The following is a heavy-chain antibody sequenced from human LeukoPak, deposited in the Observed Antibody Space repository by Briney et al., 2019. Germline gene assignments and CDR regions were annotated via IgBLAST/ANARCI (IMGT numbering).Heavy chain of an antibody. CDR3: ARGSYYDSSGYPPGY. J-gene: IGHJ4*02. CDR2: IRYDESNK. Sequence: GGSLRLSCAASGFTFSSYGMHWVRQAPGKGLEWVAFIRYDESNKYYTDSVKGRFTISRANSKNTLYLQMNNLRAEDTAVYYCARGSYYDSSGYPPGYWGQGTLVTVSS. CDR1: GFTFSSYG. D-gene: IGHD3-22*01. V-gene: IGHV3-30*02.